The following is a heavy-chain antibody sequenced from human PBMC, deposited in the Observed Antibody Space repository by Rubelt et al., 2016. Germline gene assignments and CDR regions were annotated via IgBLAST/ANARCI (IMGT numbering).Heavy chain of an antibody. V-gene: IGHV3-23*04. D-gene: IGHD2-15*01. CDR3: ARDSQGALDI. CDR1: GFTFSSFA. Sequence: EVKLVESGGGLVKPGGSLRLSCAASGFTFSSFAMSWVRQVPGKGLEWVSVISSSGGNTHYADSVMGRFTISRANSKNTLYLQVNSLRADDTAVDYCARDSQGALDIWGQGTMVTASS. J-gene: IGHJ3*02. CDR2: ISSSGGNT.